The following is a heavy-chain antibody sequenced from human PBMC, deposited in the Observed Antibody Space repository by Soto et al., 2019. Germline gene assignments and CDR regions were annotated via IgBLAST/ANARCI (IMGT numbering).Heavy chain of an antibody. CDR2: ISYSGST. CDR1: GGSISTYY. D-gene: IGHD4-17*01. J-gene: IGHJ6*02. Sequence: SETLSLTCTVSGGSISTYYWSWIRQPPGKGLEWIGYISYSGSTNYNPSLKSRLTISVDTSKNQFSLKLSSVTAADTAVYYCARDAMTTVIPYYYYYGMDVWGQGITVT. CDR3: ARDAMTTVIPYYYYYGMDV. V-gene: IGHV4-59*01.